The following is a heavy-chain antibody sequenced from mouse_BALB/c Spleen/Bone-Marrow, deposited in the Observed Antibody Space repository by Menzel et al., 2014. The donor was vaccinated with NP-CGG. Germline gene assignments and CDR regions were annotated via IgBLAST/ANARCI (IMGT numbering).Heavy chain of an antibody. D-gene: IGHD5-1-1*01. CDR3: ARNTQFAY. J-gene: IGHJ3*01. CDR1: GFNIRDTY. Sequence: EVQLQESGAELVKPGASVKLSCTASGFNIRDTYTHWVKQRPEQGLEWIGRIDPANGNTKYDPKFQGKATITADTSSNTAYLQLSSLTSEDTAVYYCARNTQFAYWGQGTLVTVSA. V-gene: IGHV14-3*02. CDR2: IDPANGNT.